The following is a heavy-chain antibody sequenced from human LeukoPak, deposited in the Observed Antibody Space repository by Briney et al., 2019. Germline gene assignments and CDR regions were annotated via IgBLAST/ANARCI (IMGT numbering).Heavy chain of an antibody. CDR3: GRGSFWGFDI. CDR2: INHSGTT. CDR1: GGSFTAYY. J-gene: IGHJ3*02. V-gene: IGHV4-34*01. Sequence: SETLSLTCAVSGGSFTAYYWSWIRQSPEKGLEWIGEINHSGTTNYNPSFKSRVTISLHASKREFSLKVTPVTAAETAVYYCGRGSFWGFDIWGPGTKVSVSS. D-gene: IGHD3-16*01.